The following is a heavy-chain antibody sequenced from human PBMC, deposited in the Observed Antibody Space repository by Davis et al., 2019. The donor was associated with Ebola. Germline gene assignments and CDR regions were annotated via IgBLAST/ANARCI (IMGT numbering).Heavy chain of an antibody. V-gene: IGHV4-59*01. CDR3: ARSGYSWAGLAY. D-gene: IGHD5-12*01. Sequence: PSETLSLTCTVFGDSISNYYWSWIRQPPGKGLEWIGHFHNSGSTNYNPSLKSRVTMSIDTSKNQFSLILRSVTAADTAMYYCARSGYSWAGLAYWGQGILVTVSS. J-gene: IGHJ4*02. CDR2: FHNSGST. CDR1: GDSISNYY.